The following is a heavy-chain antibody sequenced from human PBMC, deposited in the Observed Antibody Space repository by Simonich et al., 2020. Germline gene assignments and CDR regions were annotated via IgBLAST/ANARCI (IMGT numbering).Heavy chain of an antibody. J-gene: IGHJ3*02. CDR2: IYYSGST. V-gene: IGHV4-39*01. CDR1: GGSISSSSYY. CDR3: ARHAGFAFDI. D-gene: IGHD6-13*01. Sequence: QLQLQESGPGLVKPSETLSLTCTVSGGSISSSSYYWGWIRQPPGKGLEWIGSIYYSGSTNYNPSRKSRGTISVDTSKNQFSLKLSSVTAADTAVYYCARHAGFAFDIWGQGTMVTVSS.